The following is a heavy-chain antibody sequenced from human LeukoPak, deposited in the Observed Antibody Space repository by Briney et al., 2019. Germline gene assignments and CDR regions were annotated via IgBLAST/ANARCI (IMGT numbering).Heavy chain of an antibody. J-gene: IGHJ4*02. V-gene: IGHV3-9*01. CDR2: ISWNSGSI. CDR1: GFTFDDYA. D-gene: IGHD3-22*01. CDR3: AKDHGYYHDSSGYYGWFDY. Sequence: PGRSLRLSCAASGFTFDDYAMHWVRQAPGKGLEWVSGISWNSGSIGYADSVKGRFTISRDNAKNSLYLQMNSLRAEDTALYYCAKDHGYYHDSSGYYGWFDYWGQGTLVTVSS.